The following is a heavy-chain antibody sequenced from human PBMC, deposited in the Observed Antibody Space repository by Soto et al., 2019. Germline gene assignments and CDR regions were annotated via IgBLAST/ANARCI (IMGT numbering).Heavy chain of an antibody. Sequence: ASVKVSWKASCYTFAENGIRWGRPAPGQGLEWTGWISAYNGNTNYAQKLQGRVTMTTDTSTSTAYMELRSLRSDDTAVYYCARDSSGWPLYWGQGTLVTVSS. J-gene: IGHJ4*02. CDR3: ARDSSGWPLY. CDR2: ISAYNGNT. D-gene: IGHD6-19*01. CDR1: CYTFAENG. V-gene: IGHV1-18*01.